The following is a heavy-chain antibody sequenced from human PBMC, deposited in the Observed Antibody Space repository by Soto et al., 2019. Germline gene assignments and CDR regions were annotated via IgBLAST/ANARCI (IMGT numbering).Heavy chain of an antibody. CDR2: VNHYGST. D-gene: IGHD3-10*01. CDR3: GGAPDLGSGLVYGIDV. J-gene: IGHJ6*02. Sequence: SETLSLTCEVNGAPFRGYYWSCTRQPPGKGLEWIGEVNHYGSTNYNPSLKSRVTISVDTSKNQFSLKMRSVTAADTAVYYCGGAPDLGSGLVYGIDVWGQGTTVT. CDR1: GAPFRGYY. V-gene: IGHV4-34*01.